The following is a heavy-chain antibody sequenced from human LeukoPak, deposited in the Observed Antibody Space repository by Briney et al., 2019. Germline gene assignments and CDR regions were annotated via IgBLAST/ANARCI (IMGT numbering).Heavy chain of an antibody. CDR1: GFTFSSYG. V-gene: IGHV3-30*18. CDR3: AKDSGYDFWSGYYSNWFDP. CDR2: ISYDGSNK. Sequence: GGSLRLSCAASGFTFSSYGMHWVRQAPGKGLEWVAVISYDGSNKYYADSVKGRFTISRDNSKNTLYLQMNSLRAEDTAVYYCAKDSGYDFWSGYYSNWFDPWGQGTLVTVSS. D-gene: IGHD3-3*01. J-gene: IGHJ5*02.